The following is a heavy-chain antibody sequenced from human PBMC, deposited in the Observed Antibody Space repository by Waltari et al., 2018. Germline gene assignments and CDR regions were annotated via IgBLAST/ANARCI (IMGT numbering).Heavy chain of an antibody. Sequence: QVQLQESGPGLVKPSQTLSLTCTVSGGSISSGSYYWSWIRQPAGKGLEWIGYIYTSGSTNYNPSLKRRVTISVDTSKNQFALKLSSVTAADTAVDYCASSYYDSSGYYFGYWGQGTLVTVSS. CDR2: IYTSGST. D-gene: IGHD3-22*01. CDR3: ASSYYDSSGYYFGY. V-gene: IGHV4-61*09. CDR1: GGSISSGSYY. J-gene: IGHJ4*02.